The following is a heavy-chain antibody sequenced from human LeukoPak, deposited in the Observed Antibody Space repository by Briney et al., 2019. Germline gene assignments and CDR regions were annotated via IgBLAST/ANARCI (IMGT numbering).Heavy chain of an antibody. J-gene: IGHJ4*02. CDR3: ASILYDYVWGSYRYFDY. D-gene: IGHD3-16*02. CDR2: IYSGGST. CDR1: GFTVSSNY. V-gene: IGHV3-53*01. Sequence: PGGSLRLSCAASGFTVSSNYMSWVRQAPGKGLEWVSVIYSGGSTYYADSVKGRFTISRDNSKNTLYLQMNSLRAEDTAVYYCASILYDYVWGSYRYFDYWGQGTLVTVSS.